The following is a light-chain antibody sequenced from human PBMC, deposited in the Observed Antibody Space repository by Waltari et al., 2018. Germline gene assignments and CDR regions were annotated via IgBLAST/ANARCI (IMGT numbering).Light chain of an antibody. J-gene: IGKJ1*01. CDR1: EFVGNDY. CDR2: DAS. CDR3: QQYYSSPWT. V-gene: IGKV3-20*01. Sequence: EIVLTQSPGTLSWSPGERATLSGRASEFVGNDYLAWYQQKPGQAPRLLIYDASRRATGTPDRFSGSGSGTDFSLTISRLEPEDFAVYYCQQYYSSPWTFGQGTKVDI.